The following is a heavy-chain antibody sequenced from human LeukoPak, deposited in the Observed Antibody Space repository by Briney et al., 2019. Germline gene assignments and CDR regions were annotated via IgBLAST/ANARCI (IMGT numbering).Heavy chain of an antibody. CDR1: GFTFSSYV. J-gene: IGHJ4*02. Sequence: GGSLRLSCAASGFTFSSYVMNWVRQAPGKGLEWVSTISNSGGSTYYADSVKGRFTISRDNSNNTLYLQMNSLRAEDTAVYYCASDRFSSGPFDYWGQGTLVTVSS. D-gene: IGHD6-19*01. V-gene: IGHV3-23*01. CDR3: ASDRFSSGPFDY. CDR2: ISNSGGST.